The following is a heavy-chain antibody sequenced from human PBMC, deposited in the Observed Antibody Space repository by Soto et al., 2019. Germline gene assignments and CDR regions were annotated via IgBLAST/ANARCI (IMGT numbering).Heavy chain of an antibody. CDR1: GFAFGFYE. CDR2: ISTSGDTI. V-gene: IGHV3-48*03. CDR3: ARDGYGDPYFYYAMDV. Sequence: PGGSLRLSCAASGFAFGFYELIWVRQAPGKGLEWLSYISTSGDTIYYADSVKGRFTISRDNARNSLYLQMNSLRVEDTAVYYCARDGYGDPYFYYAMDVWGQGTTVTVSS. J-gene: IGHJ6*02. D-gene: IGHD5-18*01.